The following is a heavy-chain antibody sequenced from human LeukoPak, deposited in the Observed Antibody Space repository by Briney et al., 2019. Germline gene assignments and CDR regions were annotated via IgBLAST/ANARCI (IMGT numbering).Heavy chain of an antibody. V-gene: IGHV1-69*05. J-gene: IGHJ4*02. Sequence: ASVKVSCKASGGTFISYAISWVRQAPGQGLEWMGGIIPIFGTANYAQKFQGRVTITTDESTSTAYMELSSLRSEDTAVYYCASGGRFLEWLFDYWGQGTLVTVSS. CDR1: GGTFISYA. CDR3: ASGGRFLEWLFDY. D-gene: IGHD3-3*01. CDR2: IIPIFGTA.